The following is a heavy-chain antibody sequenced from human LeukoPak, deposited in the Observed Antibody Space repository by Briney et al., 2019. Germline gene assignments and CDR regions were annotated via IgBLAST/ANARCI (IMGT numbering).Heavy chain of an antibody. V-gene: IGHV4-30-4*01. CDR1: GGSISSGDYY. J-gene: IGHJ4*02. CDR2: IYYSGST. Sequence: SQTLSLTCTVSGGSISSGDYYWSWIRQPPGKGLEWIGYIYYSGSTFYNPSLKSRVTTSVDTSKNQFSLKLSSVTAADTAVYYCARVGSDYVLGYYFDYWGQGTLVTVSS. CDR3: ARVGSDYVLGYYFDY. D-gene: IGHD5-12*01.